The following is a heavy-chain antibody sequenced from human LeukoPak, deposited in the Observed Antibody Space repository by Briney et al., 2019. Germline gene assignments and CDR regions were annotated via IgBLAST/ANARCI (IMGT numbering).Heavy chain of an antibody. Sequence: PGGSLRLSCAVSGITLSNYGMSWVRQAPGKGLEWVAGISDSGGSTNYADSVKGQFTISRDNRKNTLYLQMNSLRAEDTAVYFCAKRGVVIRVILVGFHKEAYYFDSWGQGALVTVSS. D-gene: IGHD3-22*01. CDR2: ISDSGGST. CDR3: AKRGVVIRVILVGFHKEAYYFDS. CDR1: GITLSNYG. V-gene: IGHV3-23*01. J-gene: IGHJ4*02.